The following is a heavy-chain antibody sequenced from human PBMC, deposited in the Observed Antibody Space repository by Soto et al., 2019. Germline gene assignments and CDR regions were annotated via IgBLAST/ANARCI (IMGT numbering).Heavy chain of an antibody. CDR2: IYYSGST. D-gene: IGHD4-17*01. J-gene: IGHJ4*02. CDR1: GGSVSSGSYY. Sequence: SETLSLTCTVSGGSVSSGSYYWSWIRQPPGKGLEWIGYIYYSGSTNYNPSLKSRVTISVDTSKNQFSLKLSSVTAADTAVYYCASTSDYGGNIDYWGQGTLVTVSS. CDR3: ASTSDYGGNIDY. V-gene: IGHV4-61*01.